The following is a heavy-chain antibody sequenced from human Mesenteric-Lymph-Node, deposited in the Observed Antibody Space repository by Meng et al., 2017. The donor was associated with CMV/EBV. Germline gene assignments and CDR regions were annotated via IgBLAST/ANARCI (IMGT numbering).Heavy chain of an antibody. J-gene: IGHJ6*02. Sequence: GESLKISCAASGITVSSNYMSWVRQAPGKGLEWVSAISGSGGSTYYADSVKGRFTISRDNAKNSLYLQMNSLRAEDTAVYYCASSGGSYHVWGQGTTVTVSS. D-gene: IGHD1-26*01. V-gene: IGHV3-23*01. CDR2: ISGSGGST. CDR3: ASSGGSYHV. CDR1: GITVSSNY.